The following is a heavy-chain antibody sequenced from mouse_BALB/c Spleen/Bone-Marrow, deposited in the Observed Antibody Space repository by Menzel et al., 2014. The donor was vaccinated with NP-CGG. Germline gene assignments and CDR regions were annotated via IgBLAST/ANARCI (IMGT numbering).Heavy chain of an antibody. D-gene: IGHD4-1*01. CDR3: ASEGLWDISYTMDY. CDR1: GFTFSSYV. J-gene: IGHJ4*01. Sequence: EVKLVESGGGSVKPGGSLKLSCAASGFTFSSYVMSWVRQSPEKRLEWVAEVSSGGNYTYYPDTVTGRFTISRDNAKNTLYLEMSSLRSEDTAIYYCASEGLWDISYTMDYWGQGTSVTVSS. V-gene: IGHV5-9-4*01. CDR2: VSSGGNYT.